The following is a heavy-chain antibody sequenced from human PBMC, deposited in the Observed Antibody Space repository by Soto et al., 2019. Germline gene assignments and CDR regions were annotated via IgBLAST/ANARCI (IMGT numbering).Heavy chain of an antibody. V-gene: IGHV4-4*02. Sequence: SETLSLTCAVACGSISSSNWRSWVRQPPGKGLEWIGEIHYSGSTYYNPSLKSRVTISVDTSKNQFSLKLSSVTAADTAVYYCARSLTTVVTMDVWGQGTTVTVSS. D-gene: IGHD4-17*01. J-gene: IGHJ6*02. CDR3: ARSLTTVVTMDV. CDR1: CGSISSSNW. CDR2: IHYSGST.